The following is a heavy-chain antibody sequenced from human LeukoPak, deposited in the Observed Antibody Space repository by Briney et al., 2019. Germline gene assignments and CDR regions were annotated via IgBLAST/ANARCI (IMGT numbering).Heavy chain of an antibody. V-gene: IGHV1-18*01. CDR1: GYTFTSYG. Sequence: ASVTVSRKASGYTFTSYGISWVRQAPGQGLAWMGWISACNGNTNYAQKLQGRVTMTTDTSTSTAYMELRSLRSDDTAVYYCARVGRFDSLPDYWGQGTLVTVSS. D-gene: IGHD3-9*01. CDR3: ARVGRFDSLPDY. CDR2: ISACNGNT. J-gene: IGHJ4*02.